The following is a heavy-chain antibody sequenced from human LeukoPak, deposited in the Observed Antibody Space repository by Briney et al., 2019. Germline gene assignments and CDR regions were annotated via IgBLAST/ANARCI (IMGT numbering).Heavy chain of an antibody. V-gene: IGHV4-59*01. Sequence: PSETLSLTCAVYGGSFSGYYWSWIRQPPGKGLEWIGYIYHSGSTNYNPTLKSRVTISVDTSKNQFSLKLSSVTAADTAVYYCARGTLSYGDYVNYFDSWGQGTLVTVSS. J-gene: IGHJ4*02. CDR3: ARGTLSYGDYVNYFDS. CDR1: GGSFSGYY. D-gene: IGHD4-17*01. CDR2: IYHSGST.